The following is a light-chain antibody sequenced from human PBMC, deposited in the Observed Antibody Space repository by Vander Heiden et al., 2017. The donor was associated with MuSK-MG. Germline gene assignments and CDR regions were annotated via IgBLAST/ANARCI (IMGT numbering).Light chain of an antibody. J-gene: IGKJ4*02. CDR3: QQRNTTPPS. CDR1: QSIISY. CDR2: AAS. V-gene: IGKV1-39*01. Sequence: DIQLTQSPSSLSASVGDRVTITCRASQSIISYLNWYQQKPGKAPKLLTYAASSVQSGVPSRFSGSGSGTEFTLTISSLQPEDLATYYCQQRNTTPPSFGRGTKVEIK.